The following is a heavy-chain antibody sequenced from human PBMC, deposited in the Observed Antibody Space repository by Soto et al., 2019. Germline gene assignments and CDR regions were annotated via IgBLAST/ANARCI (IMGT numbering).Heavy chain of an antibody. Sequence: QVQLQQWGAGLLKPSETLSLTCAVYGGSFRGYYWSWIRQPPGKGLEWMGEINPSGSTNYNPSLKSRLTISVYASKNQFTLKQSSVTAADTAVDDCARGPRRKRSGVSCYSRRYHDAFEIWGQGTMVTVS. CDR1: GGSFRGYY. D-gene: IGHD2-15*01. CDR3: ARGPRRKRSGVSCYSRRYHDAFEI. J-gene: IGHJ3*02. V-gene: IGHV4-34*01. CDR2: INPSGST.